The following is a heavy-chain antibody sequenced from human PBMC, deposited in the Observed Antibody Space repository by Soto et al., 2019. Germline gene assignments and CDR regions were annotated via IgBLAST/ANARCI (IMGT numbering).Heavy chain of an antibody. J-gene: IGHJ4*02. CDR3: ARGQGATTEGEY. CDR1: GGSFSSYY. Sequence: QVQLQQWGAGLLKPSETLSLTCAVYGGSFSSYYWSWIRQTPGKGLEWIGEINHSGNTNYNPSLKSRVALSLDTSKNQFSLKLSSVTAADTAVYYCARGQGATTEGEYWGQGTLVTVSS. CDR2: INHSGNT. D-gene: IGHD1-1*01. V-gene: IGHV4-34*01.